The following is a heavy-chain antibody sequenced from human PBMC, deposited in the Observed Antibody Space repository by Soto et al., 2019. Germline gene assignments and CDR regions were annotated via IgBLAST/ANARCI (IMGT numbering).Heavy chain of an antibody. V-gene: IGHV3-30*18. J-gene: IGHJ4*02. D-gene: IGHD1-26*01. CDR2: TSYDGNNK. Sequence: GGSLRLSCTGSGFTFGNYGMHWVRQAPGKGLEWVASTSYDGNNKYYADSLKGRFTISRENSKKMVYLQMTSLGPEDTAVYYCAKGGGSARDFDYWGQGAMVTVYS. CDR1: GFTFGNYG. CDR3: AKGGGSARDFDY.